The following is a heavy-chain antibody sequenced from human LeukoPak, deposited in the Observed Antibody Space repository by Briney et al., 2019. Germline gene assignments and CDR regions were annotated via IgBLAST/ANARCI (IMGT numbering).Heavy chain of an antibody. V-gene: IGHV3-48*03. Sequence: GGSLRLSCAVSVFTFSSYEMNWVRQAPGKGLEWVSYISSSGSTIYYADSVKGRFTISRDNAKNSLYLQMNSLRAEDTAVYYCAREEPFSYGTSGRYYYYYMDVWGKGTTVTVSS. CDR2: ISSSGSTI. CDR3: AREEPFSYGTSGRYYYYYMDV. J-gene: IGHJ6*03. CDR1: VFTFSSYE. D-gene: IGHD4-17*01.